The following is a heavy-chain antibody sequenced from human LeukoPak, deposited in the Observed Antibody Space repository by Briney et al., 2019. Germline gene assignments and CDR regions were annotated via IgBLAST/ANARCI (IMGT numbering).Heavy chain of an antibody. Sequence: ASVKVSCKASGYTFIGYYMHWVRQAPGQGLEWMGRIDPDSGGTSYAQKFQGRVTMTRDTSISTAYMELSRLRSDDTAVYYYAREYYDSSGRKHAFDIWGQGTMVTVSS. CDR2: IDPDSGGT. CDR3: AREYYDSSGRKHAFDI. D-gene: IGHD3-22*01. CDR1: GYTFIGYY. J-gene: IGHJ3*02. V-gene: IGHV1-2*02.